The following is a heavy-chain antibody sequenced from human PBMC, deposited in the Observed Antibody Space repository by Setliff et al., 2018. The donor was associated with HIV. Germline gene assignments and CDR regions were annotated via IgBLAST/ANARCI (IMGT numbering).Heavy chain of an antibody. V-gene: IGHV1-18*01. CDR1: GYTFPTYG. CDR2: ISPYNGHT. J-gene: IGHJ6*02. CDR3: ARLRSSGSDSYYYAMDV. D-gene: IGHD6-19*01. Sequence: ASVKVSCKTSGYTFPTYGISWVRKAPGHGLEWMGWISPYNGHTKYAQTFQGRVTLPIDTSTNSAYMELRSLRSEDTAVYFCARLRSSGSDSYYYAMDVWGQGTTVTVSS.